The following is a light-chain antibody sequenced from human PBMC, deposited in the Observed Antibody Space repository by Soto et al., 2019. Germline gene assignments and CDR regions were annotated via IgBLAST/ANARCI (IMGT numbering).Light chain of an antibody. CDR1: QSIASH. CDR3: QQYDTWPPHT. Sequence: DIVMTQSPATLSVSPGDTATLSCRASQSIASHMAWYQQKPGQAPRLLIYGSSTRATGIPVRFSGSGSGTEFTLTITSLQSEDFATYYCQQYDTWPPHTFGKGTMLEIK. J-gene: IGKJ2*01. CDR2: GSS. V-gene: IGKV3-15*01.